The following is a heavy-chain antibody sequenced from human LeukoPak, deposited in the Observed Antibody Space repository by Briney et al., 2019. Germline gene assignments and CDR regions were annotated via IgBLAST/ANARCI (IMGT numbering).Heavy chain of an antibody. CDR2: ISYDGSNK. D-gene: IGHD5-12*01. J-gene: IGHJ4*02. V-gene: IGHV3-30-3*01. Sequence: GGSLRLSCAASGFTFSSYAMHWVRQAPSKGLEWVAVISYDGSNKYYADSVKGRFTISRDNSKNTLYLQMNSLRAEDTAVYYCARCIANIVATILDYWGQGTLVTVSS. CDR1: GFTFSSYA. CDR3: ARCIANIVATILDY.